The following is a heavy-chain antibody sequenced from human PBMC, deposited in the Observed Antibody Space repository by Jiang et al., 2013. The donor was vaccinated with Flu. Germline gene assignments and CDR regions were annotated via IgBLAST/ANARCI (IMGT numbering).Heavy chain of an antibody. V-gene: IGHV1-69*04. CDR3: ARDKGSLKYYYYGMDV. CDR2: IIPILGIA. Sequence: VKKPGSSVKVSCKASGGTFSSYAISWVRQAPGQGLEWMGGIIPILGIANYAQKFQGRVTITADKSTSTAYMELSSLRSEDTAVYYCARDKGSLKYYYYGMDVWGQGTTVTVSS. J-gene: IGHJ6*02. CDR1: GGTFSSYA.